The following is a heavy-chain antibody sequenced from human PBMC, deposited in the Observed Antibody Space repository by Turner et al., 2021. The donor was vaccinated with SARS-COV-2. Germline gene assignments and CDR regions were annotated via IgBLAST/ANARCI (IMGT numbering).Heavy chain of an antibody. J-gene: IGHJ4*02. D-gene: IGHD4-17*01. V-gene: IGHV3-9*01. CDR2: ISWSSGSI. Sequence: EVQLVESGGGLVQPGRSLRLSCAASGFTFDDYAMHWVRQAPGKGLEWVSGISWSSGSIGYADSVKGRFTISRDNAKNSLYLQMNSLRAEDTALYYCAKDIGSGYGDYFDYWGQGTLVTVSS. CDR1: GFTFDDYA. CDR3: AKDIGSGYGDYFDY.